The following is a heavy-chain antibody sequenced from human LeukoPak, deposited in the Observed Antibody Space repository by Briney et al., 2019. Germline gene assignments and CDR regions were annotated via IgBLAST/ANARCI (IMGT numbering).Heavy chain of an antibody. V-gene: IGHV4-59*06. CDR2: ISYSGST. J-gene: IGHJ4*02. Sequence: SETLSLTCTVSGGSISSYYWSWIRQHPGKGLEWIGYISYSGSTYYSPSLKSRVTITVDTSKNQFSLRLSSVTAADTAVYYCARASYGSGSYWGSLDYWGQGTQVTVSS. D-gene: IGHD3-10*01. CDR1: GGSISSYY. CDR3: ARASYGSGSYWGSLDY.